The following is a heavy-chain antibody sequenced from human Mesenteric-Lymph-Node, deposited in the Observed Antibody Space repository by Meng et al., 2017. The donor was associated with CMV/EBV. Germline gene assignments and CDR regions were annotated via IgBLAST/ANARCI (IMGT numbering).Heavy chain of an antibody. J-gene: IGHJ5*02. Sequence: GESLKISCAASGFTFSSFSMNWVRQAPGKGLEWVSTISSISHYIYYADSVRGRFTISRDNSKNTLYLQMNNLRAEDTAVYYCARDSQGLGPWGQGTLVTVSS. V-gene: IGHV3-21*01. CDR1: GFTFSSFS. D-gene: IGHD6-19*01. CDR3: ARDSQGLGP. CDR2: ISSISHYI.